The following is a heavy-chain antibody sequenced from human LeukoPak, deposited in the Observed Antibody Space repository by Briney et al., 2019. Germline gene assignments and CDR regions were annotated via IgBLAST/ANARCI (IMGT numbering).Heavy chain of an antibody. CDR3: ARGLKPFDN. Sequence: GGSLRLSCAASGFRFSDYYMAWIRQAPGTGLECISYISSNDNTIYYADSLKGRATISRDNAKRSVYLEMNSLRAEDTAVYYCARGLKPFDNWGRGTLVTVSS. D-gene: IGHD3-16*01. CDR2: ISSNDNTI. J-gene: IGHJ5*02. V-gene: IGHV3-11*01. CDR1: GFRFSDYY.